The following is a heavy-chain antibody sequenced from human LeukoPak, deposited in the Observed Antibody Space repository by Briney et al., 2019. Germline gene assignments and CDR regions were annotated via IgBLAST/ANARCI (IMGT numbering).Heavy chain of an antibody. Sequence: SGGSLRLSCAASGFTFSYAWMSWVRQAPGKGLEWVANIKQDGSEKYYVDSVKGRFTISRDNAKNSLYLQMNSLRAEDTAVYYCARDLEGHICYFDYWGQGTLVTVSS. J-gene: IGHJ4*02. CDR2: IKQDGSEK. D-gene: IGHD2-21*01. V-gene: IGHV3-7*01. CDR3: ARDLEGHICYFDY. CDR1: GFTFSYAW.